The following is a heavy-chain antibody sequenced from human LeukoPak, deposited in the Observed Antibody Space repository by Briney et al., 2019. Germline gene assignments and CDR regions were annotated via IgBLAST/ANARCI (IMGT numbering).Heavy chain of an antibody. J-gene: IGHJ6*04. D-gene: IGHD2-2*01. CDR3: ARGGWDIVVVPAAISRGMDV. Sequence: SETLSLTCAVYGESFSGYYWSWIRQPPGKGLEWIGEINHRGNTNYNPSLKSRVTISVDTSKKQLSLKLSSVTAADTAVYYCARGGWDIVVVPAAISRGMDVWGKGSTVTVSS. CDR2: INHRGNT. V-gene: IGHV4-34*01. CDR1: GESFSGYY.